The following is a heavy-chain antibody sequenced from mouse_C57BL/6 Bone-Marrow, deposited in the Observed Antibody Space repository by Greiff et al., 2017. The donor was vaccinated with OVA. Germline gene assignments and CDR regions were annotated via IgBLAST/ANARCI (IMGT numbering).Heavy chain of an antibody. CDR3: ARNGGYYGSSYWYFDV. D-gene: IGHD1-1*01. CDR1: GYTFTDYN. J-gene: IGHJ1*03. CDR2: INPNNGGT. V-gene: IGHV1-18*01. Sequence: EVQGVESGPELVKPGASVKIPCKASGYTFTDYNMDWVKQSHGKSLEWIGDINPNNGGTIYNQKFKGKATLTVDKSSSTAYMELRSLTSEDTAVXYCARNGGYYGSSYWYFDVWGTGTTVTVSS.